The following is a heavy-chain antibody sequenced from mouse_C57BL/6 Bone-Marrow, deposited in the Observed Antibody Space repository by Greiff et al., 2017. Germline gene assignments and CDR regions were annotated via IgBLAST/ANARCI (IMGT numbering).Heavy chain of an antibody. CDR2: IYPGNSDT. J-gene: IGHJ4*01. V-gene: IGHV1-5*01. CDR1: GYTFTSYW. D-gene: IGHD2-5*01. CDR3: ARPPCDSNCGYAMDY. Sequence: EVQVVESGTVLARPGASVKMSCTTSGYTFTSYWMHWVKQRPGPGLAWKGAIYPGNSDTSSNQKFKGKAKLTAVTSASTADMELSSLTNEDSAVEYCARPPCDSNCGYAMDYWGQGTSVTVSS.